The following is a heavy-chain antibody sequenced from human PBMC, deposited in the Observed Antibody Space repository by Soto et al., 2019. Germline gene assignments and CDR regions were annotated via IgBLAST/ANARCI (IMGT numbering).Heavy chain of an antibody. J-gene: IGHJ4*02. D-gene: IGHD3-10*01. CDR3: PTGTQNFDY. V-gene: IGHV3-23*01. CDR1: GFTFTTGA. Sequence: EVQLLESGGGWVQPGGSLKLSCAASGFTFTTGAMSWVGQAPGKGLQWVSGISASGGTTYYADSVKGRLTISRDNSKNMLYLLMTSLRDYDTAVYYCPTGTQNFDYWGRGTRVTVSS. CDR2: ISASGGTT.